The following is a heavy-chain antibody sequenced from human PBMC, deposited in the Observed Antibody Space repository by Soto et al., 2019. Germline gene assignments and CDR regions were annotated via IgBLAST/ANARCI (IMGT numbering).Heavy chain of an antibody. Sequence: EVQLVESGGGLVQPGRSLRLSCAASGFTLGDYAMHWVRQAPGKGLELVSGLSWNSRSIGYAYSVKGRFTISRDNAKKYLYLQMNSLRAEDTALYYCAKAPTYDWNPVSGLDVWGQGTTVTGSS. D-gene: IGHD1-20*01. J-gene: IGHJ6*02. CDR1: GFTLGDYA. CDR3: AKAPTYDWNPVSGLDV. V-gene: IGHV3-9*01. CDR2: LSWNSRSI.